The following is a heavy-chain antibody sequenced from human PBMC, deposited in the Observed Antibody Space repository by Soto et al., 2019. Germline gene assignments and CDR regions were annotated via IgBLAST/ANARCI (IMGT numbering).Heavy chain of an antibody. CDR1: GFTVRSNF. CDR3: ARGVDDDVSGENPFDY. J-gene: IGHJ4*02. CDR2: IYAGGST. D-gene: IGHD3-22*01. V-gene: IGHV3-53*02. Sequence: EVQLVETGGGLIQPGGSRRLSCAASGFTVRSNFMSWFRQAPGKGLEWVSVIYAGGSTYYGDSVKGRFTISRDTSKNTLSLQMNRLRVEDPAVYYCARGVDDDVSGENPFDYWGQGTLVTVSS.